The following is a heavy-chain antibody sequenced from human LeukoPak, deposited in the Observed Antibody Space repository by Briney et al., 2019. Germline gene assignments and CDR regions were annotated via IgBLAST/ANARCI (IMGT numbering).Heavy chain of an antibody. CDR2: IQSDGRNQ. D-gene: IGHD3-10*01. CDR3: AKDKSMVRELDY. CDR1: GFTFRSYG. Sequence: GGSLRLFCTASGFTFRSYGMHWVRQAPGKGLEWLAFIQSDGRNQYYADSVKGRFTISRDNSKNTLFLQMNNLRAEDTAVYYCAKDKSMVRELDYWGQGTLVTVSS. V-gene: IGHV3-30*02. J-gene: IGHJ4*02.